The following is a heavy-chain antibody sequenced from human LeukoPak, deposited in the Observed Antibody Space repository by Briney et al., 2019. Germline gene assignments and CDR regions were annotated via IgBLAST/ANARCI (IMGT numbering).Heavy chain of an antibody. D-gene: IGHD3-22*01. CDR3: ARASYSYDINGWVPFDY. J-gene: IGHJ4*02. Sequence: SETLSLTCTVSGGSISSSSYSWGWIRQPPGKGLEWIGNIFYYGSTYYNPSLKSRVTMSVDTSKNQFSLKLTSVTAADTAVYYCARASYSYDINGWVPFDYWGQGTLVTVSS. CDR2: IFYYGST. CDR1: GGSISSSSYS. V-gene: IGHV4-39*07.